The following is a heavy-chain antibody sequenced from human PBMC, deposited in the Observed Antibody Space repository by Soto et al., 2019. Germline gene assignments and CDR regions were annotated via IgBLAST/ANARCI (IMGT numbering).Heavy chain of an antibody. J-gene: IGHJ6*02. Sequence: SETLSLTCTVSGGSISSSSYYWGWIRQPPGKGLEWIGSIYYSRSTYYNPSLKSRITISVDTSKNQFSLKLSSVTAADTAVYYCARHSGYSKWFEYGMDVWGQGTTVTVSS. CDR3: ARHSGYSKWFEYGMDV. CDR2: IYYSRST. D-gene: IGHD5-18*01. CDR1: GGSISSSSYY. V-gene: IGHV4-39*01.